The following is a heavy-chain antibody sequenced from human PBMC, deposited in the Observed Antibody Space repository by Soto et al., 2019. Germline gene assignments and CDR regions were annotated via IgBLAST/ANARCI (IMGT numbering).Heavy chain of an antibody. CDR3: ARDQIPGPPDYCDY. CDR1: GFAFSSYA. Sequence: GGSLRLSCAASGFAFSSYAMHWVRQAPGKGLEWVAVISYNGDTTYYAESVKGRFTISRDNSKNTLYLQMNSLRAEDTAVYYCARDQIPGPPDYCDYWGQGTLVTVSS. J-gene: IGHJ4*02. V-gene: IGHV3-30-3*01. CDR2: ISYNGDTT.